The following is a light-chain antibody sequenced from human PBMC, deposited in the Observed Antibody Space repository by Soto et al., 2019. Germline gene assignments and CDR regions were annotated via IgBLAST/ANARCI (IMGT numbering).Light chain of an antibody. CDR3: QQYNKWPPGT. J-gene: IGKJ1*01. V-gene: IGKV3-15*01. CDR2: GAS. Sequence: EILMTQSPATLSVSPGERATLSCRASQSISTNLAWYQQTPGQAPRLLIYGASTRATGIPARFSGSGSGTEFTLTINSLQSEDLAVYYCQQYNKWPPGTFGQGTKVEI. CDR1: QSISTN.